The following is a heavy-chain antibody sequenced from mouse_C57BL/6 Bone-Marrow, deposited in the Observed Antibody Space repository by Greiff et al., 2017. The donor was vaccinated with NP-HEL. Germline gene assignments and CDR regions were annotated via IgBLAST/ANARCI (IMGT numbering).Heavy chain of an antibody. Sequence: VQLKQSGAELVRPGASVKLSCTVSGFNIKDDYMHWVKQRPEQSLEWIGWIDPENGDTEYASKFQGKATITADTSSNTAYLQLSSLTSEDTAVYYCTTGGSSPYAMDYWGQGTSVTVSS. V-gene: IGHV14-4*01. D-gene: IGHD1-1*01. J-gene: IGHJ4*01. CDR3: TTGGSSPYAMDY. CDR1: GFNIKDDY. CDR2: IDPENGDT.